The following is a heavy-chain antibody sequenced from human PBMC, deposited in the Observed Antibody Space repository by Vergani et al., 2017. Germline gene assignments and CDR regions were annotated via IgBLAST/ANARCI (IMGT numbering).Heavy chain of an antibody. CDR1: SGSISPYY. D-gene: IGHD2-21*02. Sequence: QVQLQESGPGLVKPSETLSLTCTVSSGSISPYYWNWIRQPPGKGPEWIGYIYYTGSADYNPSLKGRVTISLDTSKNQFSLRLRSVTAADTAVYYCANYKADCGSDCYLSCGQGTLVTVSS. J-gene: IGHJ5*02. CDR3: ANYKADCGSDCYLS. V-gene: IGHV4-59*01. CDR2: IYYTGSA.